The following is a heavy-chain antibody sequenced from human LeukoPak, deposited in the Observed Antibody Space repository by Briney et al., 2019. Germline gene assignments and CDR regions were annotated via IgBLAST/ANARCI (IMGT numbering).Heavy chain of an antibody. CDR2: ISGSGGST. CDR3: ARLFMVRGVIITSYFDY. CDR1: GFTFSSYA. J-gene: IGHJ4*02. Sequence: GGSLRLSCAAFGFTFSSYAMSWVRQAPGKGLEWVSAISGSGGSTYYADSVKGRFTISRDNSKNTLYLQMNSLRAEDTAVYYCARLFMVRGVIITSYFDYWGQGTLVTVSS. D-gene: IGHD3-10*01. V-gene: IGHV3-23*01.